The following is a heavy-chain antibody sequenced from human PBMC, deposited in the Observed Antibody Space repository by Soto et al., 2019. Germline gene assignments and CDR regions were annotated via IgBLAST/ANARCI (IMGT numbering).Heavy chain of an antibody. CDR1: GFTFSSYA. V-gene: IGHV3-23*01. CDR3: ARGPIFGVENIYDY. Sequence: EVQLLESGGGLVQPGGSLRLSCAASGFTFSSYAMRWVRQAPGTGLEWVSGMSGSGGTAYYSDSWKCRFTISRDNSKQTLYLQMSSLRAEDTGLYYCARGPIFGVENIYDYWGQGTLVTVSS. D-gene: IGHD3-3*01. CDR2: MSGSGGTA. J-gene: IGHJ4*02.